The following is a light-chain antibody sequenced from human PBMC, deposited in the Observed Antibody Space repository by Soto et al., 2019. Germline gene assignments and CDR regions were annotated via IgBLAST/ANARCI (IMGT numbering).Light chain of an antibody. CDR2: EVT. Sequence: QSALCLPASVCGSPGQSITISCTGTISDVGYNYVSWYQQHPGKAPKFMIYEVTNRPSGVSDRFSGYKSGNTASLTISGLQAEDEADYYCNSYTSSGTYVFGTGTKVTVL. CDR3: NSYTSSGTYV. J-gene: IGLJ1*01. V-gene: IGLV2-14*01. CDR1: ISDVGYNY.